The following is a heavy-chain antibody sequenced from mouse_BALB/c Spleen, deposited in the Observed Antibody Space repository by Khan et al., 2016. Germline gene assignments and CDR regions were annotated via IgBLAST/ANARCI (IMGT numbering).Heavy chain of an antibody. CDR1: GYSITSDSA. D-gene: IGHD1-1*02. Sequence: EVKLLESGPGLVRPSQSLSLTCTVTGYSITSDSAWNWIRQFPGNRLEWMGYISFSGGTRYNPSLKSRIPITRDISKKQFFLQLNSVTTEDTATNYCGSRSYYVGRYYFDYWGRGTTLTVSS. J-gene: IGHJ2*01. CDR2: ISFSGGT. V-gene: IGHV3-2*02. CDR3: GSRSYYVGRYYFDY.